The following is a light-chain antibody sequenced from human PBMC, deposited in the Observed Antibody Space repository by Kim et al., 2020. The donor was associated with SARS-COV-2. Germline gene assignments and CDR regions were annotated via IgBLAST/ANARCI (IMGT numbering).Light chain of an antibody. V-gene: IGLV1-40*01. Sequence: RFTIACTGSSSNIGAGYDVHWYQQLPGTAPKLLIYGTSNRPSGVPDRFSGSKSGTSASLAITGLQAEDEADYYCQSYDSSLSGSVFGGGTQLTVL. J-gene: IGLJ2*01. CDR1: SSNIGAGYD. CDR3: QSYDSSLSGSV. CDR2: GTS.